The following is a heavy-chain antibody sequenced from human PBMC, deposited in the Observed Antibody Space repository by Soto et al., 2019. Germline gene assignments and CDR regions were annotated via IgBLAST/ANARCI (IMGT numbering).Heavy chain of an antibody. CDR1: GYAFTSYW. CDR2: IYPGDSDT. V-gene: IGHV5-51*01. D-gene: IGHD2-21*01. Sequence: PGESLKISCTGSGYAFTSYWIAWVRQMPGKGLEWMGIIYPGDSDTRYSPSFQGQVTISADKSITTAYLQWSSLKASDTAMYYCARRDHPYWYFDLWGRGTLVTVS. J-gene: IGHJ2*01. CDR3: ARRDHPYWYFDL.